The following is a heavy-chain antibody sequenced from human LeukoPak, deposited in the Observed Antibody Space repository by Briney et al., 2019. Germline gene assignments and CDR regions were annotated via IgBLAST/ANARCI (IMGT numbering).Heavy chain of an antibody. CDR2: INPNSGGT. V-gene: IGHV1-2*02. Sequence: GASVKVSCKASGYTFTGYYMHWVRQAPGQGLEWLGWINPNSGGTNYAQKFQGSVTMTRDTSISTAYMELSRLRSDDTAVYYCARDPAITMVRGVIVRYFDYWGQGTLVTVSS. J-gene: IGHJ4*02. D-gene: IGHD3-10*01. CDR1: GYTFTGYY. CDR3: ARDPAITMVRGVIVRYFDY.